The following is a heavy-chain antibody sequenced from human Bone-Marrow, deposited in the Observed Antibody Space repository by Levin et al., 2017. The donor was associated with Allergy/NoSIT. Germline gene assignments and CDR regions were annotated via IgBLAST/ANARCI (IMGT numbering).Heavy chain of an antibody. CDR2: IKTKTDGGTT. CDR1: GFTFTNAW. CDR3: ATEGHCGGSCAEFDS. J-gene: IGHJ4*02. Sequence: GGSLRLSCAASGFTFTNAWMSWVRQAPGKGLEWVGLIKTKTDGGTTDYAAPVKGRFTISRDDSKNTVYLQMNTLKIEDTAVYYCATEGHCGGSCAEFDSWGQGTLVTVSS. V-gene: IGHV3-15*01. D-gene: IGHD2-15*01.